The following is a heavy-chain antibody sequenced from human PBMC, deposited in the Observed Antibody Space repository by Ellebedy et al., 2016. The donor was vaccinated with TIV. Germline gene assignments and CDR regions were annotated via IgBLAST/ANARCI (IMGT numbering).Heavy chain of an antibody. CDR2: INPSGGST. Sequence: AASVKVSCKASGYTFTSYYMHWVRQAPGQGLEWMGIINPSGGSTTYAQKLQVRVTMTRDTSTSTVYMELSSLRSEDTAVYYCARARSSGWLHTPDYWGQGTLVTVSS. V-gene: IGHV1-46*04. CDR3: ARARSSGWLHTPDY. D-gene: IGHD6-19*01. J-gene: IGHJ4*02. CDR1: GYTFTSYY.